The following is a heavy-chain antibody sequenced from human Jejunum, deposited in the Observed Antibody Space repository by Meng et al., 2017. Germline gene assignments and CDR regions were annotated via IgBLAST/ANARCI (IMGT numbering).Heavy chain of an antibody. D-gene: IGHD5-18*01. Sequence: GGSLRLSCAASGFSFSAYWMSWVRQAPGKGLEWVAMIKGYGSKKHYVDSVKGRFTISRDNARNSLSLQINSLRAEDTAVYYCATLDTAMVSSSDKFGLWGQGTLVTVSS. V-gene: IGHV3-7*01. CDR2: IKGYGSKK. CDR3: ATLDTAMVSSSDKFGL. J-gene: IGHJ4*02. CDR1: GFSFSAYW.